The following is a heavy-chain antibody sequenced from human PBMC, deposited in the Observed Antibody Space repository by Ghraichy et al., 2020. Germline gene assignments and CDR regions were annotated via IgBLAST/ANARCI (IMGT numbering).Heavy chain of an antibody. CDR2: IYYSGST. D-gene: IGHD6-13*01. J-gene: IGHJ3*02. Sequence: SETLSLTCTVSGGSISSSSYYWGWIRQPPGKGLEWIGSIYYSGSTYYNPSLKSRVTISVDTSKNQFSLKLSSVTAADTAVYYCARHFRSSWYGLRGDAFDIWGQGTMVTVSS. V-gene: IGHV4-39*01. CDR3: ARHFRSSWYGLRGDAFDI. CDR1: GGSISSSSYY.